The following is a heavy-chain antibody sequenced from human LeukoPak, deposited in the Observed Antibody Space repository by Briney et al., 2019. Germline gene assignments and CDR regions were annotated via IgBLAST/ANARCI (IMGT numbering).Heavy chain of an antibody. D-gene: IGHD3-10*02. J-gene: IGHJ6*04. CDR2: ISSSGSTV. CDR3: AELGITMIGGV. V-gene: IGHV3-11*04. Sequence: PGGSLRLSCVASGFTFSNAWTSWVRQAPGKGLEWVSYISSSGSTVYYADSVKGRFTISRDNAKNSLYLQMNSLRAEDTAVYYCAELGITMIGGVWGKGTTVTISS. CDR1: GFTFSNAW.